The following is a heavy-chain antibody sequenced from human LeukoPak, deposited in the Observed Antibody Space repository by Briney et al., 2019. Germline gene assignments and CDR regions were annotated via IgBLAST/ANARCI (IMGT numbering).Heavy chain of an antibody. Sequence: PSETLSLTCTVSGGSISSSSYYWGWIRQPPGKELEWIGNIYDSGTIYYNPSLKSRVTISVDTSKNQFSLKLSSVTAADTAVYYCATDSVGDTTAFDYWGQGTLVTVSS. CDR3: ATDSVGDTTAFDY. CDR2: IYDSGTI. J-gene: IGHJ4*02. D-gene: IGHD1-26*01. V-gene: IGHV4-39*01. CDR1: GGSISSSSYY.